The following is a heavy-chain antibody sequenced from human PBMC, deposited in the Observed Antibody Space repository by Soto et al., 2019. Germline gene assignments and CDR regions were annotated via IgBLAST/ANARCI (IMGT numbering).Heavy chain of an antibody. V-gene: IGHV3-33*01. CDR1: GFTFSTYG. D-gene: IGHD2-2*01. CDR2: IWFDGSDK. CDR3: ARLYCKSSSCHSVGAFDI. J-gene: IGHJ3*02. Sequence: GGSLRLSCAASGFTFSTYGMHWVRQAPGKGLEWVALIWFDGSDKYYADSVKGRFTISRDNSKNTLYLHMSSLRAEDTAVYYCARLYCKSSSCHSVGAFDIRGQGTVVTVSS.